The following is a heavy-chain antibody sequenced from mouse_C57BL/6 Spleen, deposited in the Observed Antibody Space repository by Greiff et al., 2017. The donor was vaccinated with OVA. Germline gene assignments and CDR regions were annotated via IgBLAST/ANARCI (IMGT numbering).Heavy chain of an antibody. V-gene: IGHV1-82*01. CDR3: AREDQGFAY. CDR2: IYPGDGDT. J-gene: IGHJ3*01. CDR1: GYAFSSSW. Sequence: QVQLQQSGPELVKPGASVKISCKASGYAFSSSWMNWVQQRPGKGLEWIGRIYPGDGDTNYNGKFKGQVTLTADKSSSTAYMQLSSLTSEDSAVYFCAREDQGFAYWGQGTLVTVSA.